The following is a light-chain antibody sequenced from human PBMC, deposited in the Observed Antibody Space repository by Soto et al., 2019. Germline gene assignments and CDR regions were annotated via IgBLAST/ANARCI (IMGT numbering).Light chain of an antibody. V-gene: IGKV3-11*01. CDR3: QQYSMAPLT. Sequence: EIVLTQSPATLSLSPGERATLSCRASQSINGYLAWYQHKPGQAPRLLIDDASNRATGIPARFSGSGSGTDFTLTISRLEPEDFAVYYCQQYSMAPLTFGQGTKVDIK. CDR1: QSINGY. J-gene: IGKJ1*01. CDR2: DAS.